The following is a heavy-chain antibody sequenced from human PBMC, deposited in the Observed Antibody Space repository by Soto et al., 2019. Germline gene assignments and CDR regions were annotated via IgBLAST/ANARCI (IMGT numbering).Heavy chain of an antibody. CDR3: GSNNYNPALKSGVTISVDKSKNQLSLKLSSVIAADTAVYYCARDYGVAGGYYDSSGYYHYYYGMDV. CDR2: ISYDGSNK. D-gene: IGHD3-10*01. J-gene: IGHJ6*02. CDR1: GFTFSSYG. V-gene: IGHV3-30*03. Sequence: PGGSLRLSCAASGFTFSSYGMHWVRQAPGKGLEWVAVISYDGSNKYYADSVKGRFTISRDNSKNTLYLQMNSLRAEDTAVYYCGSNNYNPALKSGVTISVDKSKNQLSLKLSSVIAADTAVYYCARDYGVAGGYYDSSGYYHYYYGMDVWGQGTTVTVSS.